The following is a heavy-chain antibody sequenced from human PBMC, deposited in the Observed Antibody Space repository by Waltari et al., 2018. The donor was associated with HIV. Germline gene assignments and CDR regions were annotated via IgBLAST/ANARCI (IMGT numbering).Heavy chain of an antibody. D-gene: IGHD3-10*01. Sequence: QLKLHESGPGLVKPSETLSLTCTVSGGSISSNNYIWGWIRQPPGRGLEWVASMDYSGRASSNASLRSRVPTSVDTSKNQFALQLTSVTAADTAVYYCARHSRALGASNYYYYGLDVWGQGTTVAVSS. CDR2: MDYSGRA. V-gene: IGHV4-39*01. J-gene: IGHJ6*02. CDR1: GGSISSNNYI. CDR3: ARHSRALGASNYYYYGLDV.